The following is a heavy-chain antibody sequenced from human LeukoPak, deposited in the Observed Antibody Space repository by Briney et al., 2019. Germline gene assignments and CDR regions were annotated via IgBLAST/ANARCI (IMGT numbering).Heavy chain of an antibody. CDR3: ARDLNDSSGH. D-gene: IGHD3-22*01. V-gene: IGHV3-21*01. J-gene: IGHJ4*02. CDR1: GFTFSSFS. Sequence: GSLRLSCAASGFTFSSFSMNWVRQAPGKGLEWVSSISSGGNYLYYADSVKGRFTISRDNAQNSLYLQMNSLRAEDTAVYYCARDLNDSSGHWGQGTLVTVSS. CDR2: ISSGGNYL.